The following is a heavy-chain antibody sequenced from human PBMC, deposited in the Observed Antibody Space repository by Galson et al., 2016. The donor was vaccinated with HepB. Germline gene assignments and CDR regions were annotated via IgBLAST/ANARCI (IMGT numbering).Heavy chain of an antibody. D-gene: IGHD6-19*01. CDR3: AKWSMSAVTGSFDF. V-gene: IGHV3-23*01. CDR2: ITGSGGSA. CDR1: GFTFSSHA. Sequence: SLRLSCAASGFTFSSHAMSWVRQAPGKGLEWVSAITGSGGSAYYADSVKGRFTFSGDNSKNTLYLQMNSLRAEDTAVYYCAKWSMSAVTGSFDFWGQGTLVTVSS. J-gene: IGHJ4*02.